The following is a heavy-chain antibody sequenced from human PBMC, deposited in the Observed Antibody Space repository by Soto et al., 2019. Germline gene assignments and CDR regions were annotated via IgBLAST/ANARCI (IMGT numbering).Heavy chain of an antibody. D-gene: IGHD3-16*02. Sequence: GGSLRLSCASSGFTLSMSAVNWVRQAPGKGLEWVSYISDSGDRTYYADSVKGRFTISRDRSKNTVSLQMDSLRAEDTAVYYCAKDRGIIVKAGDAFDVWGQGXKVTVSS. CDR2: ISDSGDRT. CDR3: AKDRGIIVKAGDAFDV. CDR1: GFTLSMSA. V-gene: IGHV3-23*01. J-gene: IGHJ3*01.